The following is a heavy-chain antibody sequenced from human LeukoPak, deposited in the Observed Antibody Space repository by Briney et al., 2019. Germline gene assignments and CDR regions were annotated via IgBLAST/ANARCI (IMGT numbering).Heavy chain of an antibody. Sequence: ASETLSLTCAVYGGSFSGYYWSWIRQPPGKGLEWIGETNHSGSTNYNPSLKSRVTISVDTSKNQFSLKLSSVTAADTAVYYCARAVREPHFDYWGQGTLVTVSS. J-gene: IGHJ4*02. CDR1: GGSFSGYY. CDR2: TNHSGST. CDR3: ARAVREPHFDY. D-gene: IGHD6-19*01. V-gene: IGHV4-34*01.